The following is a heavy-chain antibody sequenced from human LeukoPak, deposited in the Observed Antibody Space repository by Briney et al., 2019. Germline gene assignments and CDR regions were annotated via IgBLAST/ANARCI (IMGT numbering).Heavy chain of an antibody. Sequence: SSETLSLTCTVSGGSISSSSYYWGWIRQPPGKGLEWIGSIYYSGSTYYNPSLKSRVTISVDTSKNQFSLKLSSVTAADTAVYYCAREFEGWDTGYTFDYWGQGTLVTVSS. D-gene: IGHD6-13*01. CDR3: AREFEGWDTGYTFDY. J-gene: IGHJ4*02. CDR2: IYYSGST. CDR1: GGSISSSSYY. V-gene: IGHV4-39*07.